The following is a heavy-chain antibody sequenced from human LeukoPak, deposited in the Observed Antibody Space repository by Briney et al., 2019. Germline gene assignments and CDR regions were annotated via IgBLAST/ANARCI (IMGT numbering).Heavy chain of an antibody. J-gene: IGHJ4*02. CDR1: GGTFSSYA. V-gene: IGHV1-69*05. CDR2: IIPIFGTA. D-gene: IGHD2-15*01. CDR3: ARARYCSGGSCYYFDY. Sequence: SVKVSFKASGGTFSSYAISWVRQAPGQGLEWMGRIIPIFGTANYAQKFQGRVTITTDESTSTAYMELSSLRSEDTAVYYCARARYCSGGSCYYFDYWGQGTLVTVSS.